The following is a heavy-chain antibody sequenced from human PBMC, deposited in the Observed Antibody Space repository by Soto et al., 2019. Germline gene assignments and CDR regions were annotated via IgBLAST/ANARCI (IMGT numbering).Heavy chain of an antibody. CDR1: GGSFSGYY. V-gene: IGHV4-34*01. CDR3: ARALTGTLDY. J-gene: IGHJ4*02. D-gene: IGHD1-7*01. CDR2: INHSGST. Sequence: SETLSLTCAVYGGSFSGYYWSWIRQPPGKGLEWIGEINHSGSTNYNPSLKSRVTISVDTSKNQFSLKLSSVTAADTAVYYCARALTGTLDYWGQGTLVTVS.